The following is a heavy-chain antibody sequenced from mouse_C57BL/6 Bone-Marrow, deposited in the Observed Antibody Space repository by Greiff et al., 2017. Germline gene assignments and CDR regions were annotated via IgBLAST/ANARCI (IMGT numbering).Heavy chain of an antibody. CDR1: GYTFTSYW. J-gene: IGHJ2*01. D-gene: IGHD1-1*01. CDR3: AIEEYYYGSRDYVDY. Sequence: QVQLQQPGAELVKPGASVKVSCKASGYTFTSYWMHWVKQRPGQGLEWIGRIHPSDSDTNYNQKFKGKATLTVDKSSSTASMQLSSLTSEDSAVYYCAIEEYYYGSRDYVDYWGQGTTLTVSS. CDR2: IHPSDSDT. V-gene: IGHV1-74*01.